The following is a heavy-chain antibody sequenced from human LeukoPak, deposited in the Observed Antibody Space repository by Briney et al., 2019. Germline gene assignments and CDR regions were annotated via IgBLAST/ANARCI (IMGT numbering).Heavy chain of an antibody. V-gene: IGHV2-5*02. CDR2: HYWDGDR. Sequence: SGPTLANPTQTHTLTCAFSGFSLSTPGEGVGWICQPPAKALESPALHYWDGDRRYSPSMKSRITITKDTSKNQVVLTMSNMDPVDTGTYYCAHRRSRGYYMDVWGEGTTVTVSS. CDR3: AHRRSRGYYMDV. CDR1: GFSLSTPGEG. J-gene: IGHJ6*03.